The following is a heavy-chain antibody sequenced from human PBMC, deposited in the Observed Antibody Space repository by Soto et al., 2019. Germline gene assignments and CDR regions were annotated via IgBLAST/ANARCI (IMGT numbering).Heavy chain of an antibody. J-gene: IGHJ4*02. D-gene: IGHD6-13*01. V-gene: IGHV5-10-1*01. CDR1: GYSFTSYW. Sequence: GESLKISCKGSGYSFTSYWISWVRQVPGKGLEWMGRIDPSDSYTNYSPSFQGHVTISADKSISTAYLQWSSLKASDTAMYYCARLQPAAGDNDLTLDYWGQGILVTVSS. CDR2: IDPSDSYT. CDR3: ARLQPAAGDNDLTLDY.